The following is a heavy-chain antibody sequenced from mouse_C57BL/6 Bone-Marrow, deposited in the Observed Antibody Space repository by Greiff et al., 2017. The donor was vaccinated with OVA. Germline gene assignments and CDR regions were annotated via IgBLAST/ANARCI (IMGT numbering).Heavy chain of an antibody. V-gene: IGHV5-15*01. CDR1: GFTFSDYG. J-gene: IGHJ4*01. CDR3: ARYYGSSYDAMDY. Sequence: EVMLVESGGGLVQPGGSLKLSCAASGFTFSDYGMAWVRQAPRKGPEWVAFISNLAYSIYYADTVTGRFTISRENAKNTLYLEMSSLRSEDTAMYYCARYYGSSYDAMDYWGQGTSVTVSS. D-gene: IGHD1-1*01. CDR2: ISNLAYSI.